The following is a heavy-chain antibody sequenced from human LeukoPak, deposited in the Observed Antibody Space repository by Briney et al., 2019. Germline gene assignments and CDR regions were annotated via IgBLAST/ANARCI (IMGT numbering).Heavy chain of an antibody. CDR2: ISWNGGST. Sequence: GGSLRLSCAASGFTFDDYTMHWVRQAPGKGLGWVSLISWNGGSTYYADSVKGRFTISRDNSKNSLYLQMNSLRTEDTALYYCAKDIAPGEAAAGTGYFHHWGQGTLVTVSS. J-gene: IGHJ1*01. D-gene: IGHD6-13*01. CDR1: GFTFDDYT. CDR3: AKDIAPGEAAAGTGYFHH. V-gene: IGHV3-43*01.